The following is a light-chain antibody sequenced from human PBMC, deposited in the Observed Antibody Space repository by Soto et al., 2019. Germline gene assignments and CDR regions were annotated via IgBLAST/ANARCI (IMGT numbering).Light chain of an antibody. V-gene: IGKV1-5*03. CDR1: QSISGW. J-gene: IGKJ5*01. CDR2: KAS. CDR3: QQANSFPPT. Sequence: DIKMTQSPSTLSASVGDRVTITFRASQSISGWLAWFQQKPGKAPKLLISKASSLEIGVPSRFSGSGSGTDFTLTISSLQPEDFATYYCQQANSFPPTFGQRTRLEI.